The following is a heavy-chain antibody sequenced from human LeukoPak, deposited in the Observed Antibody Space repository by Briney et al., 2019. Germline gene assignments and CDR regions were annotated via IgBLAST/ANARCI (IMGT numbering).Heavy chain of an antibody. Sequence: GGSLRLSCVASEFTFSNHAMHWVRQAPVKGLEWLAVISYDGNNKFYADSVKGRFTISRDNSKNTLYLQMNSLRDEDTAVYYCARGDVWSGYYMYYFDYWGQGTLVTVSS. V-gene: IGHV3-30-3*01. CDR2: ISYDGNNK. CDR1: EFTFSNHA. D-gene: IGHD3-3*01. J-gene: IGHJ4*02. CDR3: ARGDVWSGYYMYYFDY.